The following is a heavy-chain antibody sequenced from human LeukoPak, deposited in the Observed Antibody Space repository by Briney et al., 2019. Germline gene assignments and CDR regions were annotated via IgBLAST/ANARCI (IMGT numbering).Heavy chain of an antibody. CDR1: GGSFSGYY. CDR2: INHSGST. CDR3: ARYATIFGVVIGFDP. Sequence: SETLSLTCAVYGGSFSGYYWSWIRQPPGKGLEWIGEINHSGSTNYNPSLKSRVTISVDTSKNQFSLELSSVTAADTAVYYCARYATIFGVVIGFDPWGQGTLVTVSS. J-gene: IGHJ5*02. V-gene: IGHV4-34*01. D-gene: IGHD3-3*01.